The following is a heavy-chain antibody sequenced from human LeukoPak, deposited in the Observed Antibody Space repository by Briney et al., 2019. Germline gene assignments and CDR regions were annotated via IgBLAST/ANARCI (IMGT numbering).Heavy chain of an antibody. D-gene: IGHD6-13*01. J-gene: IGHJ1*01. CDR3: ARAAAGTAEYFQH. CDR1: GYTFTSYG. CDR2: IIPIFGTA. Sequence: ASVKVSCKASGYTFTSYGISWVRQAPGQGLEWMGGIIPIFGTANYAQKLQGRVTMTTDTSTSTAYMELRSLRSDDTAVYYCARAAAGTAEYFQHWGQGTLVTVSS. V-gene: IGHV1-18*01.